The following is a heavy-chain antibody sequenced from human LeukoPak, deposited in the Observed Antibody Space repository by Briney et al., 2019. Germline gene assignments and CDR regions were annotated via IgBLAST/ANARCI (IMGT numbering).Heavy chain of an antibody. V-gene: IGHV4-59*08. J-gene: IGHJ5*02. CDR3: ARSYDFWSGYTPNNWFDP. D-gene: IGHD3-3*01. CDR1: GGSISSYY. CDR2: IYYIGST. Sequence: SETLSLTCTVSGGSISSYYWSWIRQPPGKGLEWMGYIYYIGSTNYNPSLKSRVTISVDTSKNQFSLKLSYVTAADTAVYYCARSYDFWSGYTPNNWFDPWGQGTLVTVSS.